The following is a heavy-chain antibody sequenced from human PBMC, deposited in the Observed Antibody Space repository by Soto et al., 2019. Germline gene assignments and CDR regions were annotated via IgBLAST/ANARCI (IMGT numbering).Heavy chain of an antibody. V-gene: IGHV4-4*07. CDR2: IDTSGST. D-gene: IGHD3-3*01. Sequence: VQLVESGGGLVKPGGSLRLSCVASGFNLSHPWMTWVRQAAGKGLEWVGRIDTSGSTNYNPSLKSRVTMSVDTSKQEFSLKLSSVTAADTALYYCARGGQDFWSGPFDYWGRGALVTVSS. CDR3: ARGGQDFWSGPFDY. J-gene: IGHJ4*02. CDR1: GFNLSHPW.